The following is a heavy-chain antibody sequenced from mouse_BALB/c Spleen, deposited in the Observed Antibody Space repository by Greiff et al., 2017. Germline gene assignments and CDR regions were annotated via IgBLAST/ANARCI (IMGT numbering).Heavy chain of an antibody. CDR3: TRSSTMITTGFDY. V-gene: IGHV1-5*01. D-gene: IGHD2-4*01. J-gene: IGHJ2*01. Sequence: EVQLQESGTVLARPGASVKMSCKASGYSFTSYWMHWVKQRPGQGLEWIGAIYPGNSDTSYNQKFKGKAKLTAVTSASTAYMELSSLTNEDSAVYYCTRSSTMITTGFDYWGQGTTLTVSS. CDR1: GYSFTSYW. CDR2: IYPGNSDT.